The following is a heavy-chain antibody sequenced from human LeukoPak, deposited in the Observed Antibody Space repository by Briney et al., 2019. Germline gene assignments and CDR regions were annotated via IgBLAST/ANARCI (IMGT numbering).Heavy chain of an antibody. D-gene: IGHD1-20*01. CDR2: ISGSGFAI. Sequence: GGSLRLSCAASGFTFSSYEMTWVRQAPGKGLEWLSYISGSGFAIYYADSVKGRFTISRDNAKNSLYLQMSGLRAEDTAVYYCAREGDVHNWNDGYYFDHWGQGTLVTVSS. J-gene: IGHJ4*02. CDR1: GFTFSSYE. V-gene: IGHV3-48*03. CDR3: AREGDVHNWNDGYYFDH.